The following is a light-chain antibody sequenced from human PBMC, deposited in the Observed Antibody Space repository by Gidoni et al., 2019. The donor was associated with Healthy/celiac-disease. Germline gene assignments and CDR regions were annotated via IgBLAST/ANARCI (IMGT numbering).Light chain of an antibody. CDR3: SSYAGNNNLV. CDR1: SNDVGGYNY. V-gene: IGLV2-8*01. Sequence: QSALTQPPSASGSPGQSVTISCTGTSNDVGGYNYVSWYQQNPGKAPKLMIYEVSKRPSGVPDRFSGSKSGNTASLTVSGLQAEDEADYYCSSYAGNNNLVFGGGTKLTVL. J-gene: IGLJ2*01. CDR2: EVS.